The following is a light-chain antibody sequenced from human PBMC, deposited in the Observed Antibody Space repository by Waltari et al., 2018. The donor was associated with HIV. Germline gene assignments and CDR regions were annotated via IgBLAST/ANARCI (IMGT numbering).Light chain of an antibody. J-gene: IGLJ2*01. CDR2: NNI. Sequence: QSVLTQPPSTSGTPGQRVTISCSGSISNIGHNYVYWYQHLPGTAPKLLIYNNIRRPSGLPDRFSGSKSDTSASLAISGLRSEDEADYYCSTWDDKMSGVIFGGGTKLTVL. CDR3: STWDDKMSGVI. V-gene: IGLV1-47*01. CDR1: ISNIGHNY.